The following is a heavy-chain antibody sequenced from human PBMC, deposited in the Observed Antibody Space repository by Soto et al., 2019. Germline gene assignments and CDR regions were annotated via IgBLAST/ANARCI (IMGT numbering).Heavy chain of an antibody. CDR2: ISGSGGST. CDR1: GFSFSSYA. V-gene: IGHV3-23*01. CDR3: AKRLNPYFFDH. Sequence: PGGSLRLSCAASGFSFSSYAMSWVRQAPGKGLEWVSAISGSGGSTFSADSVKGRFTISRDNSQNTLYLQMNSLRAEDTAVYYCAKRLNPYFFDHWGQGTLVTVSS. J-gene: IGHJ4*01.